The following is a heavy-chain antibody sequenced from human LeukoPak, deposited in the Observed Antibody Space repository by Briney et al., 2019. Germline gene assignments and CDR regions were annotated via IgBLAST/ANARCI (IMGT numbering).Heavy chain of an antibody. J-gene: IGHJ5*02. CDR1: EGTFSSYA. D-gene: IGHD2-2*01. Sequence: SVKVSCKASEGTFSSYAISWVRQAPGQGLEWMGGIIPIFGTANYAQKFQGRVTITADESTSTAYMELSSLRSEDTAVYYCAREQTAAIGNWFDPWGQGTLVTVSS. V-gene: IGHV1-69*13. CDR2: IIPIFGTA. CDR3: AREQTAAIGNWFDP.